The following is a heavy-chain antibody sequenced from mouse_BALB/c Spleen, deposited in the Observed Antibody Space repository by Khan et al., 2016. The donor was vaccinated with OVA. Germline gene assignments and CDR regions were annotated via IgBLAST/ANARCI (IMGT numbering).Heavy chain of an antibody. Sequence: QVQLQQSGAELVRPGVSVKISCKGSGYTFTDYAMHWVKQSHAKTLEWIGVISTYYGDADYNQKFQGKASMTVDNSSSTAYMELARLTSEDSAFYCCTSGWRFADWGQGTLVTVSA. V-gene: IGHV1S137*01. CDR1: GYTFTDYA. CDR3: TSGWRFAD. CDR2: ISTYYGDA. J-gene: IGHJ3*01. D-gene: IGHD3-3*01.